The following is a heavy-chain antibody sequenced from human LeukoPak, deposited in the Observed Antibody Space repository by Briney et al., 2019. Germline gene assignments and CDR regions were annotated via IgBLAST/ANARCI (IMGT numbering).Heavy chain of an antibody. Sequence: GGSLRLSCAASGFTFSSFGMHWVRQAPGKGLEWVAVIWYDASNKYSADSVKGRFTLSRDNSKNTLFLQMNSLRDDDTAVYYCVRGVGVSRFNYFDPWGQGTLVIVSS. J-gene: IGHJ5*02. CDR2: IWYDASNK. CDR3: VRGVGVSRFNYFDP. CDR1: GFTFSSFG. V-gene: IGHV3-33*01. D-gene: IGHD6-13*01.